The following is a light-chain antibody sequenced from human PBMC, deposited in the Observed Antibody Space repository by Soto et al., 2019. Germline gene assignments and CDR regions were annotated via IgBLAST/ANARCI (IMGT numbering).Light chain of an antibody. CDR2: DNN. V-gene: IGLV1-51*01. J-gene: IGLJ1*01. CDR1: SSNIGNNF. Sequence: QSVLTQPPSVSAAPGQKVTISCSGSSSNIGNNFITWYQQLPVTATKLLIYDNNKRPSGIPDRFSGSQSGTSATLGITGLQTGDEAVYYCGSWDSSLTYVFGTGTKVTVL. CDR3: GSWDSSLTYV.